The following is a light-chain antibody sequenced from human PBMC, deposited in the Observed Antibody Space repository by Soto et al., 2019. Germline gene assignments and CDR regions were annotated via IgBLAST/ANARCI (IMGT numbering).Light chain of an antibody. CDR1: QRISSS. Sequence: EIVMTQSPATLSVSPGERATLSCRASQRISSSLAWYQLKPGQAPRLLIYGASTRATGIPARFSGSGSGTEFTLTISSLQSEDFAVYSCLQYNDWRYTFGQGTKLEI. CDR2: GAS. V-gene: IGKV3-15*01. J-gene: IGKJ2*01. CDR3: LQYNDWRYT.